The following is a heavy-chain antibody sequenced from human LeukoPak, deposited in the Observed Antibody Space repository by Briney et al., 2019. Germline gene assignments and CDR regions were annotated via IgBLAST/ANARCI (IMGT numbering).Heavy chain of an antibody. CDR1: GFIFSDFA. D-gene: IGHD3-3*01. V-gene: IGHV3-64D*06. CDR2: INTNGDNT. J-gene: IGHJ4*02. Sequence: GGSLRLSCSASGFIFSDFAMHWVRQAPGKALEYVAAINTNGDNTYYADYVKGRFTISRDNSKNTVFLQMGSLRPDDTAVYYCVKTIYGYAVRDYWGQGARVTVAS. CDR3: VKTIYGYAVRDY.